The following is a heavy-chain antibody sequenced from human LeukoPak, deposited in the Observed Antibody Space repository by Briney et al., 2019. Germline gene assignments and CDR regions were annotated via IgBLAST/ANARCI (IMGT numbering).Heavy chain of an antibody. Sequence: ASVKVSCKASGYTFTGYYMHWVRQAPGQGLEWMGWINPNSGGTNYAQKFQGRVTMTRDTSISTAYMEQSRLRSDDTAVYYCARTIFWSGYPYFDYWGQGTLVTVSS. CDR3: ARTIFWSGYPYFDY. CDR1: GYTFTGYY. V-gene: IGHV1-2*02. D-gene: IGHD3-3*01. J-gene: IGHJ4*02. CDR2: INPNSGGT.